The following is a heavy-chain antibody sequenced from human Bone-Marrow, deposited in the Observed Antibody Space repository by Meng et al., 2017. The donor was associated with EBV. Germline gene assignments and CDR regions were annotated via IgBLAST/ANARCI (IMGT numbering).Heavy chain of an antibody. CDR3: AKEGTGSRYTFDH. CDR2: VSADGDTT. CDR1: AFTFSNYC. V-gene: IGHV3-30*18. J-gene: IGHJ4*02. Sequence: GRLGGSGGGLVQPGKSLGLTCAVSAFTFSNYCMHWVRQAPGKGLGWVAVVSADGDTTYFADSVKGRFTVSRDNSNNNLYLQMNSLTTEDTALYYCAKEGTGSRYTFDHWGQGTLVTVSS. D-gene: IGHD1-26*01.